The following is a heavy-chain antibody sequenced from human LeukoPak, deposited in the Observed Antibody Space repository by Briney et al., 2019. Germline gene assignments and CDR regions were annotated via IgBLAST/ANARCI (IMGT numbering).Heavy chain of an antibody. Sequence: SVTVSCKASGYTFTSYGISWVRQAPGQGLEGMGWISAYNGNTNYAQKLQGRVTMTTDTSTSTAYMELSSLRSEDTAVYYCATVSGVRGWAAFDIWGQGTMVTVSS. D-gene: IGHD3-10*01. J-gene: IGHJ3*02. CDR1: GYTFTSYG. CDR2: ISAYNGNT. V-gene: IGHV1-18*01. CDR3: ATVSGVRGWAAFDI.